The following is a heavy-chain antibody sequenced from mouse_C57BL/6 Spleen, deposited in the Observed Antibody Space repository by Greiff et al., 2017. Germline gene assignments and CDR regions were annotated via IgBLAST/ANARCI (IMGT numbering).Heavy chain of an antibody. CDR3: ARNIYGSSYRYFDV. D-gene: IGHD1-1*01. CDR1: GFSLTSYA. Sequence: VQLVESGPGLVAPSQSLSITCTVSGFSLTSYAISWVRPPPGKGLEWLGVIWTGGGTNYNSALKSRLSISKDNSKSQVFLKMNSLQTDDTARYYCARNIYGSSYRYFDVWGTGTTVTVSS. J-gene: IGHJ1*03. V-gene: IGHV2-9-1*01. CDR2: IWTGGGT.